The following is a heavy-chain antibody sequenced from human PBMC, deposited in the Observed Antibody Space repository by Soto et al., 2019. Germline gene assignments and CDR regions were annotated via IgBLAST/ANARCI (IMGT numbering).Heavy chain of an antibody. CDR1: GFTFSDFA. J-gene: IGHJ4*02. V-gene: IGHV3-23*01. CDR2: IYGGGNGP. CDR3: AKMERMDPWAYSFDY. D-gene: IGHD2-15*01. Sequence: EVRVLESGGGLVQPGGSLRLSCAATGFTFSDFAMSWVRQAPGKGLEWVSRIYGGGNGPHYADSVKGRVTISRDNSKNTLYLQMNSLRAEDTAVYYCAKMERMDPWAYSFDYWGQGTLVTVSS.